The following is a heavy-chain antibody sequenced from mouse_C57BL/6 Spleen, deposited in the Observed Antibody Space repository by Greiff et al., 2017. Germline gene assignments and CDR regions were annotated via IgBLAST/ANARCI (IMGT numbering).Heavy chain of an antibody. Sequence: EVQGVESGGGLVQPKGSLKLSCAASGFSFNTYAMNWVRQAPGKGLEWVARIRSKSNNYATYYADSVKDRFTISRDDSESMLYLQMNNLKTEDTAMYYCVRQSYYYFDYWGQGTTLTVSS. CDR1: GFSFNTYA. D-gene: IGHD2-12*01. CDR3: VRQSYYYFDY. CDR2: IRSKSNNYAT. V-gene: IGHV10-1*01. J-gene: IGHJ2*01.